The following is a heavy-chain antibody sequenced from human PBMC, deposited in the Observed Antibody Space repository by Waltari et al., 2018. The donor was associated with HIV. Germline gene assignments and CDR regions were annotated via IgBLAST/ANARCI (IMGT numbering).Heavy chain of an antibody. CDR1: GFTFSSYA. D-gene: IGHD2-15*01. CDR3: ARDSCSGGSCYDLDY. CDR2: NSKCSSTI. J-gene: IGHJ4*02. V-gene: IGHV3-48*01. Sequence: EVQVVESGGGLVQPGGSLRLSCAASGFTFSSYAMNGVRQARGKGLEWVSYNSKCSSTIYYADSVKGRFAISRDNAKNSLYLQMNSLRGEDTAVYYCARDSCSGGSCYDLDYWGQGTLVTVSS.